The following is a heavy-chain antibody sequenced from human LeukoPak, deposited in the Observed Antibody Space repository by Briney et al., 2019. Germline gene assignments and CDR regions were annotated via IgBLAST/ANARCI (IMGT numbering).Heavy chain of an antibody. D-gene: IGHD1-26*01. CDR1: GFTFSSNW. V-gene: IGHV3-74*01. CDR2: ISSDGSST. Sequence: GGSLRLSCAASGFTFSSNWMYWVRQAPGKGLVWVSYISSDGSSTNYADSVKGRLTISRDNAKNTLYVQMNSLRADDTAVYYCARGRPGNYFDYWGQGTLVTVSS. CDR3: ARGRPGNYFDY. J-gene: IGHJ4*02.